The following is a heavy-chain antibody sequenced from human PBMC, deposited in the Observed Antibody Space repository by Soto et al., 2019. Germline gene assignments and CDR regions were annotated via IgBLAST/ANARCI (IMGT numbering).Heavy chain of an antibody. J-gene: IGHJ4*01. CDR2: ISYSGHT. V-gene: IGHV4-59*01. CDR1: GGSISSNY. D-gene: IGHD2-15*01. Sequence: SETLSLTCTVSGGSISSNYGSWIRQSPGKGLEWIGFISYSGHTNYNPSLESRVTMSVDTSKNQFSLSLDSVTAADTAVYFCARAHAPTLPFDYWGLGTLVTVSS. CDR3: ARAHAPTLPFDY.